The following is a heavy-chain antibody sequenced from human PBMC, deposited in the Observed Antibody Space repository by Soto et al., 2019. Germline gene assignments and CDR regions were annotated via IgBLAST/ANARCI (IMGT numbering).Heavy chain of an antibody. D-gene: IGHD5-12*01. J-gene: IGHJ4*02. CDR1: GYTFTSYG. V-gene: IGHV1-18*01. Sequence: ASVKVSCKASGYTFTSYGISWVRQAPGQGLEWMGWISAYNGNTNFAQKLQGRVSLTTDTSSTTAYMELRSLTSDDTAVYYCARDLVPGYTGFSDYWGQGTLVTVSS. CDR2: ISAYNGNT. CDR3: ARDLVPGYTGFSDY.